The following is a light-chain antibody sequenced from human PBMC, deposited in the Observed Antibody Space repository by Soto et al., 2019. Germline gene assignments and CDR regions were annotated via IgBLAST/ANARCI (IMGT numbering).Light chain of an antibody. Sequence: EIALTQSPGTLSLSPGERATLSCRASQSVRSNSLAWYQQKPGQAPRLLIYGASTRAPGIPARFSGSGSGTEFTLTISSLQSEDFAVYYCQQYNNWPPWTFGQGTKV. V-gene: IGKV3-15*01. J-gene: IGKJ1*01. CDR2: GAS. CDR1: QSVRSN. CDR3: QQYNNWPPWT.